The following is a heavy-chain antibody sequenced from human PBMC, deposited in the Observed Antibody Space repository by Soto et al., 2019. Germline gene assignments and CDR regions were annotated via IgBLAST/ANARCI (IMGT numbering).Heavy chain of an antibody. J-gene: IGHJ5*02. CDR1: GYTFTTYG. CDR2: ISAYNGNT. CDR3: ARDYSSSWYRWFNP. V-gene: IGHV1-18*01. D-gene: IGHD6-13*01. Sequence: QVQLVQSGAEVKKPGASVKVSCKASGYTFTTYGISWVRQAPGQGLEWMGWISAYNGNTNYAQKVQGRVTMTTDTSGSTAYMELRSLRSDDTAVYYCARDYSSSWYRWFNPWGQGTLVTVSS.